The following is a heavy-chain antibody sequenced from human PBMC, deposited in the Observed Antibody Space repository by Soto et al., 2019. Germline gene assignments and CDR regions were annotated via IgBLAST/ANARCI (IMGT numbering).Heavy chain of an antibody. V-gene: IGHV1-18*01. Sequence: ASVKVSCKASGYTFTSYGISWVRQAPGQGLEWMGWISAYNGNTNYAQKLQGRVTMTTDTSTSTAYMELRSLRSDDTAVYYCARDPRGLGELLLFDYWGQGTLVTVS. J-gene: IGHJ4*02. CDR1: GYTFTSYG. CDR3: ARDPRGLGELLLFDY. CDR2: ISAYNGNT. D-gene: IGHD3-10*01.